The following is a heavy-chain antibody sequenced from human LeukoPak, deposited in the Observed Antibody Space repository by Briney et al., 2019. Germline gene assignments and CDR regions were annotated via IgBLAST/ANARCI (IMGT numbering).Heavy chain of an antibody. D-gene: IGHD2-21*02. CDR2: INPNSGGT. CDR3: ARHPGKVTNDWYFEL. V-gene: IGHV1-2*02. Sequence: ASVKVSCKASGYTFTVYYMHWVRQAPGQGLEWMGWINPNSGGTNYAQKFQGRVTMTRDTSITTAHMELSRLSSDDTAVYYCARHPGKVTNDWYFELLGRGTLVTVSS. CDR1: GYTFTVYY. J-gene: IGHJ2*01.